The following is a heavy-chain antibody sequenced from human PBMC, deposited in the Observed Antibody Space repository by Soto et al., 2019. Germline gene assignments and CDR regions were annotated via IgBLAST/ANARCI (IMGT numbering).Heavy chain of an antibody. V-gene: IGHV4-39*01. J-gene: IGHJ6*02. CDR2: IYYSGST. CDR3: ARHRKGLGYCGYDLGSRDYYYGMDV. CDR1: GFTFSSYA. D-gene: IGHD5-12*01. Sequence: GSLRLSCAASGFTFSSYAMSWIRQPPGKGLEWIGSIYYSGSTYYNPSLKSRVTISVDTSKNQFSLKLSSVTAADTAVYYCARHRKGLGYCGYDLGSRDYYYGMDVWGQGTTVTVSS.